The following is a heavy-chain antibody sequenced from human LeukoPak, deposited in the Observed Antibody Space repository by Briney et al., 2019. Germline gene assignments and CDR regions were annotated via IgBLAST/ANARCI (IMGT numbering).Heavy chain of an antibody. D-gene: IGHD1-1*01. CDR2: IWFDGSSK. V-gene: IGHV3-33*08. J-gene: IGHJ4*02. CDR3: ARDWNDGCLDY. CDR1: GFTFSSYG. Sequence: PGGSLRLSCAASGFTFSSYGMHWVRQAPGKGLEWVALIWFDGSSKYYADSVKGRFTISRDNSKNTLYLQMNSLRAEDTAVYYCARDWNDGCLDYWGQGTLVTVSS.